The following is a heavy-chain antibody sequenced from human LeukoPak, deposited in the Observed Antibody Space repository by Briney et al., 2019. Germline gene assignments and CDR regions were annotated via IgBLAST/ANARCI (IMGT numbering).Heavy chain of an antibody. V-gene: IGHV3-21*01. Sequence: GGSLRLSCAASGFTFSSYSMNWARQAPGKGLEWVSSISSSSSYIYYADSVKGRFTISRDNAKNSLYLQMNSLRAEDTAVYYCARSSSRYCSGGSCYSGVLGYFDYWGQGTLVTVSS. CDR3: ARSSSRYCSGGSCYSGVLGYFDY. CDR1: GFTFSSYS. CDR2: ISSSSSYI. J-gene: IGHJ4*02. D-gene: IGHD2-15*01.